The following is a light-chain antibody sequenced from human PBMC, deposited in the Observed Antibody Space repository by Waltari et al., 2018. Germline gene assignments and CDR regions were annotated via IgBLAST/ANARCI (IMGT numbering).Light chain of an antibody. CDR2: FDS. CDR3: QVWDANSDQFDVL. V-gene: IGLV3-21*04. CDR1: NIGGNR. J-gene: IGLJ2*01. Sequence: SYVLTQPPSVSEATGKTDTITCGGNNIGGNRLHWYQQKPGQAPVLVIYFDSDRPSRNPERFTGSKSGNTATLTISRVETGDEADYYCQVWDANSDQFDVLFGGGTKLTVL.